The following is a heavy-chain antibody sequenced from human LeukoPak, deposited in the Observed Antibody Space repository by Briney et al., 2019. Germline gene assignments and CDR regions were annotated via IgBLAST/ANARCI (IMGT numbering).Heavy chain of an antibody. CDR3: ARGDKAAIFSYSDY. J-gene: IGHJ4*02. D-gene: IGHD2-2*01. V-gene: IGHV3-30*01. Sequence: PGGSLRLSCAASGFTFSSYAMHWVRLAPGKGLEWVAGISYDGSNKYYADSVKGRFTISRDNSKNTLYLQMNSLRAEDTAVYYCARGDKAAIFSYSDYWGQGTLVSVSS. CDR2: ISYDGSNK. CDR1: GFTFSSYA.